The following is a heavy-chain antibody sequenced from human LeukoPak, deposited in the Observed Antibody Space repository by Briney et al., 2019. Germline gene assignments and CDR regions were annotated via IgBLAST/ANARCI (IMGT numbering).Heavy chain of an antibody. CDR3: AKDTGTPGRFDY. D-gene: IGHD1-1*01. Sequence: GGSLRLSCASSGLTFSSYAMSCVRQAPGKGLEWVSAISGSGGSTYYADSVKGRFTISRDNSKNTLYLQMNSLRAEDTAVYYCAKDTGTPGRFDYWGQGTLVTVSS. CDR2: ISGSGGST. V-gene: IGHV3-23*01. J-gene: IGHJ4*02. CDR1: GLTFSSYA.